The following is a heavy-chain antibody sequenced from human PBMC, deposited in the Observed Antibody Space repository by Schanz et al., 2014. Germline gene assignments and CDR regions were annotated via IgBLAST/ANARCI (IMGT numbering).Heavy chain of an antibody. D-gene: IGHD2-2*01. V-gene: IGHV3-11*01. Sequence: VRLVDSGGGLVKPGGSLRLSCAASGSTISDYYTTWIRQAPGKGLEWVSDISDSGDSTHYADSVKGRFTISRDNAKNSLFLQMNSLSAEDTAVYYCAKVAPAATYLDSWGHGTLVTVSS. CDR3: AKVAPAATYLDS. CDR1: GSTISDYY. J-gene: IGHJ4*01. CDR2: ISDSGDST.